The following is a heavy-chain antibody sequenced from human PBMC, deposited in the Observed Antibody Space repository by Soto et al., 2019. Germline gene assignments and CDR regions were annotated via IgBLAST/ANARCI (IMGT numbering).Heavy chain of an antibody. D-gene: IGHD3-22*01. CDR1: GFTFSSYS. CDR2: ISSSSSYI. CDR3: ARKGTYYYDSSGYLIDY. Sequence: PGGSLRLSCAASGFTFSSYSMNWVRQAPGKGLEWVSSISSSSSYIYYADSVKGRFTISRDNAKNSLYLQMNSLRAEDTAVYYCARKGTYYYDSSGYLIDYWGQGTLVTVSS. V-gene: IGHV3-21*01. J-gene: IGHJ4*02.